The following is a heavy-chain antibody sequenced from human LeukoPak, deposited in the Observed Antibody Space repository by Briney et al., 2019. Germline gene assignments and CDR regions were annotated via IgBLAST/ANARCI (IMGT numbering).Heavy chain of an antibody. J-gene: IGHJ4*02. CDR1: GGSISSYY. CDR2: IYYTGST. CDR3: ASRRRYCSGGSCSEFDY. Sequence: PSETLSLTCTVSGGSISSYYWGWIRQPPGKGLEWIGYIYYTGSTNYNPSLKSRVTISVDTSKNQFSLKLSPVTAADTAVYYCASRRRYCSGGSCSEFDYWGQGTLVTVSS. V-gene: IGHV4-59*12. D-gene: IGHD2-15*01.